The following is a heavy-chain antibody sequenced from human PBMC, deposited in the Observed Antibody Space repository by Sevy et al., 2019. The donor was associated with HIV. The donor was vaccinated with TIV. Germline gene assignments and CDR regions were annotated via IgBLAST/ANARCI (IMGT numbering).Heavy chain of an antibody. CDR1: GYSISSGYY. Sequence: SETLSLTCAVSGYSISSGYYWGWIRQPPGKGLEWIGSIYHSGSTYYNPSLKSRVTITVDTSKNQFSLKLSSVTAADTAVYYCARVALQLVPTAFDYWGQGTLVTVSS. CDR3: ARVALQLVPTAFDY. J-gene: IGHJ4*02. V-gene: IGHV4-38-2*01. CDR2: IYHSGST. D-gene: IGHD6-13*01.